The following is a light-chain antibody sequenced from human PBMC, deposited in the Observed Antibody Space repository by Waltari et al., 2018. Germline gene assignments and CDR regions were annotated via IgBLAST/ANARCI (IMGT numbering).Light chain of an antibody. CDR3: LLFYGGAEV. CDR2: STS. V-gene: IGLV7-43*01. Sequence: QTLVTQHPSLTVSPVGTVPPPSASRTGAVHSSYYPNWFQQKPGHAPRSLIYSTSNKHSWTPARFSGSRPGGTAALTMSGVQPEDEAEYYCLLFYGGAEVFGTGTKVTVL. CDR1: TGAVHSSYY. J-gene: IGLJ1*01.